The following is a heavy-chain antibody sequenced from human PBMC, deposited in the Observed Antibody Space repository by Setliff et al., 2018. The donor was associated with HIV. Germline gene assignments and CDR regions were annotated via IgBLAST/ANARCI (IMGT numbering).Heavy chain of an antibody. Sequence: ETLSLTCAVSDYSISTAYYWAWIRQSPGKGLEWIGGFHHSGSAHYNPSLKSRVTISGQTSKNQFSLKLSSVTAADTAVYYCASSPAWRSDSGLHTFDYWGQGTLVTVSS. CDR2: FHHSGSA. V-gene: IGHV4-38-2*01. CDR3: ASSPAWRSDSGLHTFDY. CDR1: DYSISTAYY. J-gene: IGHJ4*02. D-gene: IGHD2-15*01.